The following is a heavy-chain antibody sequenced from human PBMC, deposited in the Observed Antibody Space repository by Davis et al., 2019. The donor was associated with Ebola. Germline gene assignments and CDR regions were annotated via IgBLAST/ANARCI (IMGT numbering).Heavy chain of an antibody. CDR2: INPSAGYT. CDR1: GYTFTGYY. Sequence: ASVKVSCKASGYTFTGYYIHWVRQAPGQGLEWMGVINPSAGYTNYAQKFQGRVTITRDTSTSTVYMEVRRLRSEDTAVYYCARDGPDYYGLDVWGQGTAVTVSS. CDR3: ARDGPDYYGLDV. J-gene: IGHJ6*02. V-gene: IGHV1-46*01.